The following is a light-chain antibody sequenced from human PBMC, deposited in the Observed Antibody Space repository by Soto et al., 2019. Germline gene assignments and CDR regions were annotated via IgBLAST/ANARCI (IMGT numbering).Light chain of an antibody. CDR2: DAS. J-gene: IGKJ4*01. V-gene: IGKV3-11*01. CDR1: QSVSRS. Sequence: EIVLTQSPATLSLSPGDRATLSCRASQSVSRSLTWYQQKPGQAPRLLIYDASTRAIGIPPRFSGSGSGTDFALTISSVEPEDFAVYDCQQRSNSFGGGTKVEIK. CDR3: QQRSNS.